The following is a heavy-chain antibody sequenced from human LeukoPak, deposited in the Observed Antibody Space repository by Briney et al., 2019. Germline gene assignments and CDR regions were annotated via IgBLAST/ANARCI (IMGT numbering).Heavy chain of an antibody. Sequence: SVKVSCKASGGTFSSYAISWVRQAPGQGLEWMGGIIPILGTANYAQKFQGRVTITADESTSTAYMELSSLRSEDTAVYYCARGGVDTAMTDYYYYYGMDVWGQGTTVTVSS. D-gene: IGHD5-18*01. CDR2: IIPILGTA. CDR1: GGTFSSYA. V-gene: IGHV1-69*13. CDR3: ARGGVDTAMTDYYYYYGMDV. J-gene: IGHJ6*02.